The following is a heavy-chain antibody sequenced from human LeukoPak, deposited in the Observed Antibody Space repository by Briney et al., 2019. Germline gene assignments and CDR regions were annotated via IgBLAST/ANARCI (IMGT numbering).Heavy chain of an antibody. D-gene: IGHD3-10*01. CDR1: GYTLTELS. V-gene: IGHV1-24*01. Sequence: ASVKVSCKVSGYTLTELSMHWERQAPGKGLEWMGGFDPEDGETIYAQKFQGRVTMTEDTSTDTAYMELSSLRSEDTDVYYCATERSGSYYNGDAAFDIWGQGTMVTVSS. J-gene: IGHJ3*02. CDR3: ATERSGSYYNGDAAFDI. CDR2: FDPEDGET.